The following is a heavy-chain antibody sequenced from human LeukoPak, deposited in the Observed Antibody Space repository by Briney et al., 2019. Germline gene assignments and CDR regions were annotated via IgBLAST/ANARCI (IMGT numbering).Heavy chain of an antibody. J-gene: IGHJ4*02. CDR2: IKSKTDGGKT. V-gene: IGHV3-15*01. CDR3: TTASYYYGSGPIDY. Sequence: PGGSLRLSCAASGFTFSNACMSWVRQAPGKGLEWVGRIKSKTDGGKTDYAAPVKGRFTISRDDSKNTLYLQMNSLKTEDTAVYYCTTASYYYGSGPIDYWGQGTLVTVSS. CDR1: GFTFSNAC. D-gene: IGHD3-10*01.